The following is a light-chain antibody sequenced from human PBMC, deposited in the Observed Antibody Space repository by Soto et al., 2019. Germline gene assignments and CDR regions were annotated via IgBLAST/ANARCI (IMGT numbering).Light chain of an antibody. Sequence: QAVVTQTPSASGTPGQRVNISCSGSSSNIGSNNVNWYQQLPGTAPKLLIYSNNQRPSGVPDRFSGSKSGTSASLAISGLQSEDEADYCCEAWDDSLNGVVFGGGTKVTVL. CDR3: EAWDDSLNGVV. V-gene: IGLV1-44*01. CDR1: SSNIGSNN. CDR2: SNN. J-gene: IGLJ2*01.